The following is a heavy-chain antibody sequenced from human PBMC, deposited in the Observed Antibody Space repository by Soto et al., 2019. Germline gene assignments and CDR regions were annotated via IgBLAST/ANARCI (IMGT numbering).Heavy chain of an antibody. J-gene: IGHJ4*02. V-gene: IGHV4-34*01. CDR2: INHSGST. D-gene: IGHD6-19*01. Sequence: SETLSLTCAVYGGSFSGYYWSWIRQPPGKGLEWIGEINHSGSTNYNPSLKSRVTISVDTSKNQFSLKLSSVTAADTAVYYCARGGRRTVAGTTFDYWGQGTLVTVSS. CDR1: GGSFSGYY. CDR3: ARGGRRTVAGTTFDY.